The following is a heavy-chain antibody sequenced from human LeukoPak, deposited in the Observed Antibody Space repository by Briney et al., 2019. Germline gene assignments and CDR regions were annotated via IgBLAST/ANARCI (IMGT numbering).Heavy chain of an antibody. Sequence: GASVKVSCKASGYTLTDYYMHWVRQAPGQGLEWMGRINPNSGGTNYAQKFQGRVTMTRDTSISTVYMELSSLRSEDTAVYYCATRYNYNWGFDYWGQGTLVTVSS. V-gene: IGHV1-2*06. J-gene: IGHJ4*02. CDR2: INPNSGGT. D-gene: IGHD5-18*01. CDR1: GYTLTDYY. CDR3: ATRYNYNWGFDY.